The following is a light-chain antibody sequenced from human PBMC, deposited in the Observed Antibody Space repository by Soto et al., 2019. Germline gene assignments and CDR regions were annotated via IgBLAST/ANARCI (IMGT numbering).Light chain of an antibody. CDR3: QQYETFSGT. Sequence: DIQMTQSPSTLSASVGARVTITCRASQSISSWLAWYQQKPGKAPKLLIYDASALPRGVPSRFSGSGSGTKFTLTIASLQPDDCATYYGQQYETFSGTFGPGTKVDIK. V-gene: IGKV1-5*01. CDR1: QSISSW. CDR2: DAS. J-gene: IGKJ1*01.